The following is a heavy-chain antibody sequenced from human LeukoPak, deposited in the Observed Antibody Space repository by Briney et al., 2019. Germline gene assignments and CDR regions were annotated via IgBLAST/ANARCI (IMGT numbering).Heavy chain of an antibody. CDR2: IYYSGSA. D-gene: IGHD2-15*01. V-gene: IGHV4-28*03. J-gene: IGHJ4*02. CDR1: GYSISSSNW. CDR3: AKDSGHCSGGSCYSFDY. Sequence: SDTLSLTCAVSGYSISSSNWWGWFRQPPGKGLEWIGYIYYSGSAYYNTSLNSRITMSVDTSKNQFSLKLSSVTAVDTAVYYCAKDSGHCSGGSCYSFDYWGQGTLVTVSS.